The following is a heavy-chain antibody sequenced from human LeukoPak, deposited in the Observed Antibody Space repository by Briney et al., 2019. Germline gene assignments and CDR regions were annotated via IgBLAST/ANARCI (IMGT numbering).Heavy chain of an antibody. V-gene: IGHV3-23*01. J-gene: IGHJ6*02. CDR2: ISGSGGST. D-gene: IGHD5-12*01. Sequence: GGSLRLSCAASGFTFSSYAMSWVRQAPGKGLEWVSAISGSGGSTYYADSVKGRFTISRDNSKNTLYLQMNSLRAEDTAVYYCANLLSSGYDPWYYYGMDVWGQGTTVTVSS. CDR1: GFTFSSYA. CDR3: ANLLSSGYDPWYYYGMDV.